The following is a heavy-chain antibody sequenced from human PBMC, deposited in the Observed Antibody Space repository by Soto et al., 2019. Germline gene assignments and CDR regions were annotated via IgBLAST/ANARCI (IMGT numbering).Heavy chain of an antibody. Sequence: SETLSLTFSVYGESFIGYSWNWIRQPPGKGLEWIGEINHSGSPNYSPSLKSRVTISVDTSKNQFSLKLNSVTAADTAIYYCASDTYCSGGTCTGYWGQGTLVTVSS. CDR2: INHSGSP. J-gene: IGHJ4*02. V-gene: IGHV4-34*01. CDR1: GESFIGYS. CDR3: ASDTYCSGGTCTGY. D-gene: IGHD2-15*01.